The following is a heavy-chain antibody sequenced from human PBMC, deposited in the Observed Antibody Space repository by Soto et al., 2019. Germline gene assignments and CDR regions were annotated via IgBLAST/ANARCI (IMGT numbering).Heavy chain of an antibody. V-gene: IGHV4-59*01. J-gene: IGHJ4*02. CDR1: GVSINNYY. Sequence: SETLSLTCTVSGVSINNYYWTWIRQPPGKRLEWIGAIYYTGSTTYNPSLRSRVTFSVDTSKNQFSLSLTSVTAADTAVYFCEKVVSGGHLDYWGQGTLVTVSS. CDR3: EKVVSGGHLDY. D-gene: IGHD6-25*01. CDR2: IYYTGST.